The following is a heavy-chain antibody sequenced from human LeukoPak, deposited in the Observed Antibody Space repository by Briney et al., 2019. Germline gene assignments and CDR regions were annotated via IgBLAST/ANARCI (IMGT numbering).Heavy chain of an antibody. CDR1: GGSINSRPYS. D-gene: IGHD3-9*01. CDR3: ARTILDYDILTGRKFDAFDI. J-gene: IGHJ3*02. Sequence: PSETLSLTCTVSGGSINSRPYSWGWIRQPPGKGLEWPGSFYYSGSTYYKPSLKSRVTISVDTSKNQFSLKLSSVTAADTAVYYCARTILDYDILTGRKFDAFDIWGQGTMVTVSS. CDR2: FYYSGST. V-gene: IGHV4-39*01.